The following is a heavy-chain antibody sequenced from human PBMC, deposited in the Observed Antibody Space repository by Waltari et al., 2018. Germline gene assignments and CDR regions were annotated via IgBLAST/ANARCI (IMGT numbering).Heavy chain of an antibody. Sequence: QVQLQQWGAGLLKPSETLSLTCAVYGGSFSGYYWSWIRQPPGKGLEWIGEINHNRSTNYNPSLKSRVTISVDTSKNQFSLKLSSVTAADTAVYYCARRRLGCSSTSCYTGYYYGMDVWGQGTTVTVSS. V-gene: IGHV4-34*01. J-gene: IGHJ6*02. CDR1: GGSFSGYY. D-gene: IGHD2-2*02. CDR2: INHNRST. CDR3: ARRRLGCSSTSCYTGYYYGMDV.